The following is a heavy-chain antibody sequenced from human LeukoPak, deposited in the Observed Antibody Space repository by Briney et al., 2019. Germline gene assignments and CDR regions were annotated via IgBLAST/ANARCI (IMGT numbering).Heavy chain of an antibody. J-gene: IGHJ4*02. D-gene: IGHD1-26*01. CDR2: IYYSGST. CDR3: ASHNSKLRFDY. Sequence: PSETLSLTCTVSGGSISSYYWSWIRQPPGKGLEWIGYIYYSGSTNYNPSPKSRVTISVDTSKNQFSLKLSSVTAADTAVYYCASHNSKLRFDYWGQGTLVTVSS. CDR1: GGSISSYY. V-gene: IGHV4-59*08.